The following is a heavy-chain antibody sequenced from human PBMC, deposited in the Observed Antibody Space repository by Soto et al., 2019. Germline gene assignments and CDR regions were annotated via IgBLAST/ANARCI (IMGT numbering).Heavy chain of an antibody. CDR2: IYPGDSDT. CDR1: GYSFTSYW. V-gene: IGHV5-51*01. J-gene: IGHJ4*02. Sequence: PGESLKISCKGSGYSFTSYWIGWVRRMPGKGLEGMGIIYPGDSDTRYSPSFQGQVTISADKSISTAYLQWSSLKASDTAMYYCARLITETTEDYFDYWGQGTLVTVSS. CDR3: ARLITETTEDYFDY. D-gene: IGHD1-7*01.